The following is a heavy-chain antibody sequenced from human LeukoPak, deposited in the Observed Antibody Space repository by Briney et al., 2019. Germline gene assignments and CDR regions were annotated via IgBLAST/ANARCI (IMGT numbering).Heavy chain of an antibody. CDR3: ARAPRLRGYSQAGLFDY. J-gene: IGHJ4*02. V-gene: IGHV1-69*13. CDR2: IIPIFGTA. Sequence: ASVTVSCKASGGTFSSYAISWVRQAPGQGLEWMGGIIPIFGTANYAQKFQGRVTITADESTSTAYMELSSLRSEDTAVYYCARAPRLRGYSQAGLFDYWGQGTLVTVSS. CDR1: GGTFSSYA. D-gene: IGHD5-18*01.